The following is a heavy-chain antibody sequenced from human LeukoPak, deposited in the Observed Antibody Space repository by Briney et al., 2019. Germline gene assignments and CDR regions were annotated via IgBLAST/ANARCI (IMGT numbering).Heavy chain of an antibody. D-gene: IGHD3-22*01. Sequence: SWIRQPPGKGLEWIGYIYYSGSTYYNPSLQSRLTISVDTSKNQFSLKLSSVTAADTAVYYCARGGVSGYYYGRVRYFDYWGQGTLVTVSS. J-gene: IGHJ4*02. V-gene: IGHV4-30-4*08. CDR2: IYYSGST. CDR3: ARGGVSGYYYGRVRYFDY.